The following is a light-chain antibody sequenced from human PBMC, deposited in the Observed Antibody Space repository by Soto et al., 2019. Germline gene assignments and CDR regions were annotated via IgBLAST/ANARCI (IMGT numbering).Light chain of an antibody. V-gene: IGKV1-27*01. Sequence: DIQMTQSPSCLSASVGDRVTITCRASQGIINYLAWYQQKPGKAPKLLIYAASTLQSGVTSRFSGSGSGTDFTLTISGLQPEDVATYYCQKYNSAPLSFGGGTKVDIK. CDR1: QGIINY. CDR2: AAS. J-gene: IGKJ4*01. CDR3: QKYNSAPLS.